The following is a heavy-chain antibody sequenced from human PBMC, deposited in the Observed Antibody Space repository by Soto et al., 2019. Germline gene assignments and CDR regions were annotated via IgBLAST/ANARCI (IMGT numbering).Heavy chain of an antibody. CDR3: ARVAY. Sequence: GGSLRLSCEASVFTFSRVSMNLVRQVPGKGLEWVASISSASSETWYADSVKGRFIISRDNAQNSLFLQMNTLRPEDSAIYYCARVAYWGPGTQVTVYS. CDR1: VFTFSRVS. J-gene: IGHJ4*02. V-gene: IGHV3-21*04. CDR2: ISSASSET.